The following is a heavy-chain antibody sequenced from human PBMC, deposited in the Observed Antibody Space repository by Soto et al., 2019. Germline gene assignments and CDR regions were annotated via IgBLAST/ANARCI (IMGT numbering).Heavy chain of an antibody. V-gene: IGHV3-64*01. J-gene: IGHJ6*03. Sequence: LRLSCAASGFTFSNYEMHWVRQAPGKGLEYVSGISNNGAHTDYAKSVKGRFTISRDNSENTLYLQMGSLRAEDMALYYCARRGYGSRWPNVYMDVCGKGTTVTVSS. CDR2: ISNNGAHT. CDR3: ARRGYGSRWPNVYMDV. D-gene: IGHD6-13*01. CDR1: GFTFSNYE.